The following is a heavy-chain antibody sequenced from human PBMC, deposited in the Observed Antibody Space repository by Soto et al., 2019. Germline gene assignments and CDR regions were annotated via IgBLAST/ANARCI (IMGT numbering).Heavy chain of an antibody. CDR3: ATGNLSLDIDP. D-gene: IGHD3-16*01. CDR1: GFTFGFFG. Sequence: QIQLVESGGDVVQPGRSLRLSCTASGFTFGFFGMHWVRQAPGKGLEWVAFISADGTSTYYAESVRGRFTLSRDNSMRSRYLHMNRVSDDVTSLSFCATGNLSLDIDPRGRGTLVTFSS. CDR2: ISADGTST. V-gene: IGHV3-30*03. J-gene: IGHJ4*02.